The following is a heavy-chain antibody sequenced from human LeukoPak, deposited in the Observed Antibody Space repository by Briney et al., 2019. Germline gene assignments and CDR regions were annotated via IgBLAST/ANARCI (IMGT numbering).Heavy chain of an antibody. D-gene: IGHD6-13*01. Sequence: PGGSLRLSCAASGFTFSSYSMNWVRQAPGKGLEWVSYISSSSSTIYYADSVKGRFTISRDNAKNSLYLQMNSLRAEDTAVYYCARDEGSSWPTTDGMDVWGQGTMVTVSS. CDR3: ARDEGSSWPTTDGMDV. J-gene: IGHJ6*02. V-gene: IGHV3-48*01. CDR1: GFTFSSYS. CDR2: ISSSSSTI.